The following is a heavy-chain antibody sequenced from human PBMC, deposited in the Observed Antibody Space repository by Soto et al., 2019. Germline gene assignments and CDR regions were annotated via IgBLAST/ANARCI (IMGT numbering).Heavy chain of an antibody. D-gene: IGHD6-6*01. CDR3: ARSGRYSSSSVYYYYGMDV. CDR2: ISYDGSNK. Sequence: GGSLRLSCAASGFTFSSYAMHWVRQAPGKGLEWVAVISYDGSNKYYADSVKGRFTISRDNSKNTLYLQMNSLRAEDTAVYYCARSGRYSSSSVYYYYGMDVWGQGTAVTVSS. J-gene: IGHJ6*02. V-gene: IGHV3-30-3*01. CDR1: GFTFSSYA.